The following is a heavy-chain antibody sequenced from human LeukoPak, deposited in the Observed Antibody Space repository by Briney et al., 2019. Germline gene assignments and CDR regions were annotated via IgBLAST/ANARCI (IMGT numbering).Heavy chain of an antibody. CDR3: ARDIRNYYDSGAYGWFDP. Sequence: GGSLRLSCAASGFTFSSYGMSWVRQAPGKGLEWVSSISGNGGNVYYAGSVRGRFTISRDNSKNTVYLQMNSLRAEDTATYYCARDIRNYYDSGAYGWFDPWGQGTLVPVSS. V-gene: IGHV3-23*01. CDR1: GFTFSSYG. J-gene: IGHJ5*02. D-gene: IGHD3-10*01. CDR2: ISGNGGNV.